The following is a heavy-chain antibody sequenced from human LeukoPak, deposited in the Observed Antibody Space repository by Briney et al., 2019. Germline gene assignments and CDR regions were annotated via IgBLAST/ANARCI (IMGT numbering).Heavy chain of an antibody. Sequence: ASVKVSRKASGYTFSSHGITWVRQAPGQGLEWMGWISANNGNTNYAQKLQGRVTVTTDTSTSIAYMELRSLRSDDTAVYYCAREGTAGRYYFDYWGQGTLVTVSS. CDR1: GYTFSSHG. CDR3: AREGTAGRYYFDY. V-gene: IGHV1-18*01. CDR2: ISANNGNT. D-gene: IGHD3-10*01. J-gene: IGHJ4*02.